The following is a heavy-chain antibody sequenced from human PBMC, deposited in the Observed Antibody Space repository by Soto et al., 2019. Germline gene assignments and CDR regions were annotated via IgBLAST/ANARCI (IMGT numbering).Heavy chain of an antibody. CDR2: INEYGTDS. CDR1: GFTFSSSW. V-gene: IGHV3-74*01. J-gene: IGHJ4*02. Sequence: PGGSLRLSCVASGFTFSSSWMHWVRQAPGKGLVWVSRINEYGTDSNYADSVKGRFTISRDNSENTVYLHMNSLRVEDSAAYYCARVAVVTRGLDYWGQGTLVTVSS. D-gene: IGHD2-2*01. CDR3: ARVAVVTRGLDY.